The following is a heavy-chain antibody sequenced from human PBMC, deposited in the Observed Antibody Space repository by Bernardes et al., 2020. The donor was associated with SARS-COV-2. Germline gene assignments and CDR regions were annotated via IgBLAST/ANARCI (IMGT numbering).Heavy chain of an antibody. V-gene: IGHV4-59*01. CDR3: ARTVVVPAAPWGDAFDI. CDR2: IYYSGST. Sequence: SATLSLTCTVSGGSISSYYWSWIRQPPGKGLEWIGYIYYSGSTNYNPSLKSRVTISVDTSKNQFSLKLSSVTAADTAVYYCARTVVVPAAPWGDAFDIWGQGTMVTVSS. CDR1: GGSISSYY. D-gene: IGHD2-2*01. J-gene: IGHJ3*02.